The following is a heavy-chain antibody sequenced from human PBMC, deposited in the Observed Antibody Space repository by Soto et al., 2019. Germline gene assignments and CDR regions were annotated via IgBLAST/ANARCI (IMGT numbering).Heavy chain of an antibody. J-gene: IGHJ3*02. V-gene: IGHV5-51*01. CDR2: IYPGDSDI. D-gene: IGHD2-8*01. Sequence: GESLKIWCNCSENRFTNFCNGWVRQMPGKGLDWMWIIYPGDSDIRYSPSFQGQVTISADKSINTAYLQWSSLKASDTAMYYCARQNGAFDIWGQGTMVTV. CDR3: ARQNGAFDI. CDR1: ENRFTNFC.